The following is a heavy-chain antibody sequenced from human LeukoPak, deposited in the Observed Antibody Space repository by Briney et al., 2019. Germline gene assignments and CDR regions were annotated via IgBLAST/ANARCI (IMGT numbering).Heavy chain of an antibody. CDR1: GFTFRNYD. V-gene: IGHV3-30*02. J-gene: IGHJ5*02. CDR2: IRRDGSDR. D-gene: IGHD3-10*01. Sequence: PGGSLRLSCIPSGFTFRNYDMHWVRQAPGKGLEWVAFIRRDGSDRFHADSVKGRFTISRDNSRNTLYLQMNSLRAEDTAVYYCAKVWLRRFGQPDPWGQGTLVTVSS. CDR3: AKVWLRRFGQPDP.